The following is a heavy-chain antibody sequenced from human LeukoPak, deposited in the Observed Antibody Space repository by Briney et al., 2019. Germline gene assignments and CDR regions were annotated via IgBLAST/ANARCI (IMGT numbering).Heavy chain of an antibody. V-gene: IGHV3-48*03. D-gene: IGHD6-6*01. CDR1: GFTFSSYE. J-gene: IGHJ4*02. Sequence: PGGSLRLSCAASGFTFSSYEMNWVRQAPGKGLEWFSYISYSGSPIYYADSVKGRFTISRDNAKNSLYLQMNSLGAEDTAVYYCATVGRAARPGYWGQGTLVTVSS. CDR3: ATVGRAARPGY. CDR2: ISYSGSPI.